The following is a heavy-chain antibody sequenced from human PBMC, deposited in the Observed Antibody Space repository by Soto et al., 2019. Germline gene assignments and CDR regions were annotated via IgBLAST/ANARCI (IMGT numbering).Heavy chain of an antibody. D-gene: IGHD2-15*01. CDR1: GGTFSSYA. Sequence: QVQLVQSGAEVKKPGSSVKVSCKASGGTFSSYAISWVRQAPGQGLEWMGGIIPIFGTANNAQKFQGRVTITADKSTSTAYMELSSLRSEDTAVYYCASAIVVVVAATRGLDAFDIWGQGTMVTVSS. CDR3: ASAIVVVVAATRGLDAFDI. J-gene: IGHJ3*02. V-gene: IGHV1-69*06. CDR2: IIPIFGTA.